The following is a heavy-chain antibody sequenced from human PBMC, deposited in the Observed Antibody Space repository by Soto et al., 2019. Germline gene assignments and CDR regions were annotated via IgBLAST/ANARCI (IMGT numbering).Heavy chain of an antibody. J-gene: IGHJ4*02. CDR1: GYTFTSYG. CDR2: ISAYNGNT. Sequence: GASVKVSCKASGYTFTSYGISWVRQAPGQGLEWMGWISAYNGNTNYAQKLQGRVTMTTDTSTSTAYMELRSLRSDDTAVYYCAKDSEYNWNRKYLDYWGQGALVTVSS. D-gene: IGHD1-20*01. CDR3: AKDSEYNWNRKYLDY. V-gene: IGHV1-18*01.